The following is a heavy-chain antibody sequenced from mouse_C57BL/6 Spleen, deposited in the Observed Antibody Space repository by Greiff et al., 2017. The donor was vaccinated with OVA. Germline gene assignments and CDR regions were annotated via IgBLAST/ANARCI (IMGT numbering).Heavy chain of an antibody. Sequence: EVQRVESGGGLVKPGGSLKLSCAASGFTFSSYTMSWVRQTPEKRLEWVATISGGGGNTYYPDSVKGRFTISSDNAKNTLYLRMSSLRSEDTALYDCARQEGRGAMDYWGQGTSVTVSS. CDR3: ARQEGRGAMDY. V-gene: IGHV5-9*01. J-gene: IGHJ4*01. CDR1: GFTFSSYT. CDR2: ISGGGGNT.